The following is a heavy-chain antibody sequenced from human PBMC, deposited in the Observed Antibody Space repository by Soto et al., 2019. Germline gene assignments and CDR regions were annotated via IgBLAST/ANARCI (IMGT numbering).Heavy chain of an antibody. CDR1: GFTFSSYA. V-gene: IGHV3-23*01. CDR2: ISGSGGST. D-gene: IGHD3-16*02. J-gene: IGHJ4*02. Sequence: EVQLLESGGGLVQPGGSLRLSCAASGFTFSSYAMSWVRQAPGKGLEWVSAISGSGGSTYYADSVKGRFTISRDNSKNTLYLQMNSLRAEDTAVYYCAKDMITFGGVIVISGFDYWGKGTLVTVSS. CDR3: AKDMITFGGVIVISGFDY.